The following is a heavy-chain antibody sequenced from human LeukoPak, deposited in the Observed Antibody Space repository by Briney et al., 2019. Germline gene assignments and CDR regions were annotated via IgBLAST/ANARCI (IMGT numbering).Heavy chain of an antibody. Sequence: GGSLRLSCAASGFTFSSCAMSWVRQAPGKGLEWVSAISGTGGSTYYADSVKGRFTISRDNSKNTLYLQVNSLRAEDTAVYYCAKDYYGSGSYYNHFDYWGQGTLVTVSS. V-gene: IGHV3-23*01. CDR3: AKDYYGSGSYYNHFDY. J-gene: IGHJ4*02. D-gene: IGHD3-10*01. CDR2: ISGTGGST. CDR1: GFTFSSCA.